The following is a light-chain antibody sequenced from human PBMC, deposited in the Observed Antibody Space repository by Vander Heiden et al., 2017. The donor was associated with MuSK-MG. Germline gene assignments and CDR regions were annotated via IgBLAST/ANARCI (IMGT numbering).Light chain of an antibody. CDR2: EDN. Sequence: NFLLTQPHSVSESPGTTVTISCTSSSGSIASNYVQWYQQRPGSAPTTVIYEDNQRPSGVPDRFSGSSDSSSNSAALTISGLKTEDEADYYCQAYDSSNVVFGGGTKLTVL. V-gene: IGLV6-57*02. CDR3: QAYDSSNVV. CDR1: SGSIASNY. J-gene: IGLJ2*01.